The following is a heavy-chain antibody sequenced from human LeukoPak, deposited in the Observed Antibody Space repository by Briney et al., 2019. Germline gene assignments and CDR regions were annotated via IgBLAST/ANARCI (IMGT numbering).Heavy chain of an antibody. CDR2: INHSGST. D-gene: IGHD6-19*01. J-gene: IGHJ4*02. CDR1: GGSFSGYY. CDR3: ARGSSSGWYQSRYFDY. V-gene: IGHV4-34*01. Sequence: SETLSLTCAVYGGSFSGYYWSWIRQPPGKGLEWIGEINHSGSTNYNPSLKSRVTISVDTSKNQFSLKLSSVTAADTAVYYCARGSSSGWYQSRYFDYWGQGTLVTVSS.